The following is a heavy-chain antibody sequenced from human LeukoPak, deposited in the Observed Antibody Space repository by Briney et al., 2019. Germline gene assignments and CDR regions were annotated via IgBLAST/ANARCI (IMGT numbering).Heavy chain of an antibody. V-gene: IGHV6-1*01. Sequence: SQTLSLTCAISGDSVSSNSAAWNWIRQSPSRGLEWLERTYFRSKWYNGYAVSVKSRITINPDTSKNQFSLQLNSVTAADTAVYYCARDRRGSYSNWFDPWGQGTLVTVSS. CDR1: GDSVSSNSAA. CDR3: ARDRRGSYSNWFDP. D-gene: IGHD1-26*01. J-gene: IGHJ5*02. CDR2: TYFRSKWYN.